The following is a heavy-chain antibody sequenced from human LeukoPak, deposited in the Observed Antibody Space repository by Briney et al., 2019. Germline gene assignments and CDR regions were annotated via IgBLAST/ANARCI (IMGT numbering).Heavy chain of an antibody. Sequence: SETLSLTCAVYGGSFSGYYWSWIRQPPGKGLEWIGEINHSGSTNYNPSLKSRVTISVDTSKSQFSLKLSSVTAADTAVYYCARGAAWFGELPDFDYWGQGTLVTVSS. CDR2: INHSGST. V-gene: IGHV4-34*01. CDR3: ARGAAWFGELPDFDY. CDR1: GGSFSGYY. D-gene: IGHD3-10*01. J-gene: IGHJ4*02.